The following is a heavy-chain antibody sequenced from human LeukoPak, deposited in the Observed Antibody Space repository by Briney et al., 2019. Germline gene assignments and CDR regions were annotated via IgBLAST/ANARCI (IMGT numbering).Heavy chain of an antibody. Sequence: GGSLRLSCAASGFTFSGYWMHWVRQGPEKGLELVSRIDNDGHGILYADSVKGRFTTSRDNAKNTLYLQMNSLRAEDTAVYYCARVFLPYGSGSYWFDPWGQGTLVTVSS. D-gene: IGHD3-10*01. V-gene: IGHV3-74*03. CDR2: IDNDGHGI. CDR1: GFTFSGYW. CDR3: ARVFLPYGSGSYWFDP. J-gene: IGHJ5*02.